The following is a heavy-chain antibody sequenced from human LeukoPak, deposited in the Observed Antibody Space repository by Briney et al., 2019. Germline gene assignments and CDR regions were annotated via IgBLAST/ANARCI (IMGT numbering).Heavy chain of an antibody. CDR1: GYTFTSNY. D-gene: IGHD2-2*01. CDR2: IYPRDGST. J-gene: IGHJ4*02. CDR3: ARGGSMVY. Sequence: GASVKVSCKASGYTFTSNYIHWVRQAPGQGLEWMGMIYPRDGSTSYAQKFQGRVTMTRDTSTSTVYMELSSLRSEDTAVYYCARGGSMVYWGQGTLVTVSS. V-gene: IGHV1-46*01.